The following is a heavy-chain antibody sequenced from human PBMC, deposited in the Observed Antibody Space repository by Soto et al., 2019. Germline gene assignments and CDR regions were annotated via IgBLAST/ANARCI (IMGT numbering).Heavy chain of an antibody. V-gene: IGHV3-23*01. D-gene: IGHD3-22*01. J-gene: IGHJ6*02. CDR1: GFSFAKYS. CDR2: ISGGVSTA. CDR3: ARGYYYDSSGYYYVSYGMDV. Sequence: XECLGLSCAASGFSFAKYSMNGVRQAPGQGLEWVSAISGGVSTAYYADSVKGRFTISRDNSRNTVHLQIDSLRSEDTAVYYCARGYYYDSSGYYYVSYGMDVWGQGTTVTVSS.